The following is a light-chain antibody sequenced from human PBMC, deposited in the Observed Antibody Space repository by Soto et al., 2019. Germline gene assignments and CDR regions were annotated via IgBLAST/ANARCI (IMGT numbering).Light chain of an antibody. CDR2: SAS. CDR1: QSVDSTY. Sequence: DIVLTQSPGTLSLSPGERATLSCRASQSVDSTYLAWYQQKPGQAPRLLIYSASSRATGIPDRFSGSGSGTDFTLTISRLEPEDCAVYYCQQYGSSPRTFGGGTKVEIK. J-gene: IGKJ4*01. CDR3: QQYGSSPRT. V-gene: IGKV3-20*01.